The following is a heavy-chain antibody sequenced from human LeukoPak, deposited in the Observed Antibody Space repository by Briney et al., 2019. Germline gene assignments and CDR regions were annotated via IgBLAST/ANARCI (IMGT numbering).Heavy chain of an antibody. CDR3: ASLPRYDFWI. D-gene: IGHD3-3*01. CDR1: GGSISSTNFY. J-gene: IGHJ4*02. CDR2: IYHSGTT. V-gene: IGHV4-39*01. Sequence: SETLSLTCTVSGGSISSTNFYWGWIRQPPGKGLEWIASIYHSGTTYYNSSLKSRVTISVDTSMKQFSLKLSSVTAADTAVYYCASLPRYDFWIWGQGTLVTVSS.